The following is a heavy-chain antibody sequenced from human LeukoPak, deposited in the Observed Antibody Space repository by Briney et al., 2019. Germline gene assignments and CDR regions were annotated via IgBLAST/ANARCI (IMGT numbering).Heavy chain of an antibody. D-gene: IGHD2-2*01. J-gene: IGHJ4*02. CDR3: ARKRCSSTSCFPDY. CDR1: GFTVSSNY. V-gene: IGHV3-66*01. CDR2: IYSGGST. Sequence: GGSLRLSCAASGFTVSSNYMSWVRQAPGKGLEWVSVIYSGGSTYYADSVKGRFTISRDNSKNTLYLQMNSLRAEDTAVYYCARKRCSSTSCFPDYWGQGTLVTVSS.